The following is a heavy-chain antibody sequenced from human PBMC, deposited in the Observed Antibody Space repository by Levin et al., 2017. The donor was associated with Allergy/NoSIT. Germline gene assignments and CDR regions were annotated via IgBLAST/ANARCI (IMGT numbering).Heavy chain of an antibody. CDR1: GFTVSSNY. CDR2: IYSGGST. J-gene: IGHJ3*02. Sequence: TGGSLRLSCAASGFTVSSNYMSWVRQAPGKGLEWVSVIYSGGSTYYADSVKGRFTISRDNSKNTLYLQMNSLRAEDTAVYYCARGGLLWFGDWAFDIWGQGTMVTVSS. D-gene: IGHD3-10*01. CDR3: ARGGLLWFGDWAFDI. V-gene: IGHV3-53*01.